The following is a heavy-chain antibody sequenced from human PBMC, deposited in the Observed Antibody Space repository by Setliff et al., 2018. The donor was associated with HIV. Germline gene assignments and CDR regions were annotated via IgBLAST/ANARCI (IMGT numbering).Heavy chain of an antibody. V-gene: IGHV4-61*09. Sequence: PSETLSLTCSVSGGSLSSGSHYCTWLRQAAGKGLEWIGHFYTSGTTNYNPSLGSRVTISVDTSTNQFSLKLSSVTAADAAVYYCARGYDVVTGSPLYYMDVWGKGTTVTVAS. J-gene: IGHJ6*03. CDR1: GGSLSSGSHY. D-gene: IGHD3-9*01. CDR3: ARGYDVVTGSPLYYMDV. CDR2: FYTSGTT.